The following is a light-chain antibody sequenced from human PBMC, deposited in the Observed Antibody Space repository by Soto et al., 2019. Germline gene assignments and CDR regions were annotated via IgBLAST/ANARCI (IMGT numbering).Light chain of an antibody. CDR2: GAS. J-gene: IGKJ1*01. Sequence: EIVMTQSPATLSVSPGERATLSCKASQSVGTYLAWYQQKPGQAPRILLYGASTRATGVPARFSGGGSGTEFTLTISSLQSEDFAIYHCQQYDNLPPWTFGQGTKVEIK. V-gene: IGKV3-15*01. CDR3: QQYDNLPPWT. CDR1: QSVGTY.